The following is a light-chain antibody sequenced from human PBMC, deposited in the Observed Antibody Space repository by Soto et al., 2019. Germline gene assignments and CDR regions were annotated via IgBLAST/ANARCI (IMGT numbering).Light chain of an antibody. CDR2: EAS. Sequence: QSVLTQPASVSGSPGQSITISCTGTSSDVGGFNYVSWYQQHPGNAPKVIIYEASNRPSGVSNRFSGSKSGNAASLTISGLQAEDEADYYCSSYTSTSTLVLFGGGTKLTVL. CDR1: SSDVGGFNY. V-gene: IGLV2-14*01. J-gene: IGLJ2*01. CDR3: SSYTSTSTLVL.